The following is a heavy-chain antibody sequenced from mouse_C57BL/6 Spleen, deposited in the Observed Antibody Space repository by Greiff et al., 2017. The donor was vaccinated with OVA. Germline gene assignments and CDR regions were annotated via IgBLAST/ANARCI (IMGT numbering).Heavy chain of an antibody. CDR3: ARVEDYDAWFAY. CDR2: IDPSDSYT. J-gene: IGHJ3*01. V-gene: IGHV1-69*01. Sequence: QVQLKQPGAELVMPGASVKLSCKASGYTFTSYWMHWVKQRPGQGLEWIGEIDPSDSYTNYNQKFKGKSTLTVDKSSSTAYMQLSSLTSEDSAVYYCARVEDYDAWFAYWGQGTLVTVSA. CDR1: GYTFTSYW. D-gene: IGHD2-4*01.